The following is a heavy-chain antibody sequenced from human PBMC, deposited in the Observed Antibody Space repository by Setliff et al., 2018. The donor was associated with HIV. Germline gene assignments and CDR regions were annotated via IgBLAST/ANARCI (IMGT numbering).Heavy chain of an antibody. Sequence: LRLSCAASGFTFRNYWMHWVRQAPGKGLVWVSRIDGDGSGTSYADSVQGRFTISRDNAKNTLYLQMNSLRAEDTAVYYCARDSSGQSTFLAPPWYFDLWGRGTLVTVSS. J-gene: IGHJ2*01. V-gene: IGHV3-74*01. CDR1: GFTFRNYW. CDR2: IDGDGSGT. D-gene: IGHD2-2*01. CDR3: ARDSSGQSTFLAPPWYFDL.